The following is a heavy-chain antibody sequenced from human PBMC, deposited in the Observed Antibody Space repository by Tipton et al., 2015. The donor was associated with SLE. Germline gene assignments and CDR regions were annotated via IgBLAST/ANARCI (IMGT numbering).Heavy chain of an antibody. CDR3: ARRGYDIRFSD. CDR1: GYSISSGYY. J-gene: IGHJ4*02. V-gene: IGHV4-38-2*01. D-gene: IGHD5-12*01. Sequence: TLSLTCAVSGYSISSGYYWGWIRQPPGKGLEWIGSIYHSGSTYYNPSLKSRVTISVDTSKNQFSLKLSSVTAADTAVYYCARRGYDIRFSDWGQGTLVTVSS. CDR2: IYHSGST.